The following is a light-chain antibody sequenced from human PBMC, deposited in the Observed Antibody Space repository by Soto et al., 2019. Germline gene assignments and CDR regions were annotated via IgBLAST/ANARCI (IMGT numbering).Light chain of an antibody. CDR2: AAS. Sequence: DIQVTQSPSSLSASVGDRVIITCRASQGISNDLGWFQQKPGKAPKRLIYAASTLQSGVPSRFSGSGSGTEFTLTISSLQPEDFATYFCLQHNRYPYTFGQGTKVEIK. CDR3: LQHNRYPYT. J-gene: IGKJ2*01. CDR1: QGISND. V-gene: IGKV1-17*01.